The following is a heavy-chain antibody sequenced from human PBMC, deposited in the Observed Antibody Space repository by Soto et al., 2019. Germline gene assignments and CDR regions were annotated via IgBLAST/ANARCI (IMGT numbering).Heavy chain of an antibody. J-gene: IGHJ4*02. CDR1: GFTFGSYA. CDR3: AGVEDEGGSFYD. D-gene: IGHD1-26*01. V-gene: IGHV3-30*01. Sequence: QVHLVESGGGVVQPGRSLRLSCAASGFTFGSYAMHWVRQAPGGALEWVAVISYDGFNRYYAESVKGRFTISRDNSKNTLYLQKDNLKPDDAAVYFCAGVEDEGGSFYDWGQGTLVTVSS. CDR2: ISYDGFNR.